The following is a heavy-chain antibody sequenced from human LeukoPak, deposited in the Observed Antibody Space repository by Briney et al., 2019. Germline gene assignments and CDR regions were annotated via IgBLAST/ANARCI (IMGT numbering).Heavy chain of an antibody. CDR3: GKDQGNGDYYRNYYYMEV. CDR1: EFTFSSYA. D-gene: IGHD4-17*01. J-gene: IGHJ6*03. Sequence: GGSLRLSCVASEFTFSSYAVSWVRQAPGKGLEWVSFMSYNGGRVHYADSVKGRFTISRDKSRNTVYLQMNSLRAEDTAVYYCGKDQGNGDYYRNYYYMEVWGKGATVIVS. V-gene: IGHV3-23*01. CDR2: MSYNGGRV.